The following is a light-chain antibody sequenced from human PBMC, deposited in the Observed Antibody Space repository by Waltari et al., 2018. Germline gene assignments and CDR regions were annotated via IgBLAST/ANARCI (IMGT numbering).Light chain of an antibody. CDR1: QRISNY. CDR2: VAS. J-gene: IGKJ2*01. CDR3: QQSYNAPYT. Sequence: DIQMTQSPSSLPASVGDRVTITCRSSQRISNYLNWYQHKPGEAPKLLVYVASNLQRGVPSRFSGSGSETDFTLTISSLQLEDFATYYCQQSYNAPYTFGQGTNVEIK. V-gene: IGKV1-39*01.